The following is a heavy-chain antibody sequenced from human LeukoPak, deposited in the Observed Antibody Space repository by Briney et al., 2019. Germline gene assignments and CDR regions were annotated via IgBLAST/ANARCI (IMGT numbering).Heavy chain of an antibody. Sequence: GGSLRLSCAASGFTFSSYAMSWVRQAPGKGLEWVSAISGSGGSTYYADSVKGRFTISRDNSKNTLYLQMNSLRAEDTAVYYCARDSGAAAGRGVDYWGQGTLVTVSS. CDR2: ISGSGGST. J-gene: IGHJ4*02. D-gene: IGHD6-13*01. CDR1: GFTFSSYA. CDR3: ARDSGAAAGRGVDY. V-gene: IGHV3-23*01.